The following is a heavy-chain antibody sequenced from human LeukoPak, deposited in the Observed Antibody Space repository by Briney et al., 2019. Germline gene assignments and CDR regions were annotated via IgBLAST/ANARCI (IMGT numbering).Heavy chain of an antibody. CDR2: ISGGGGST. CDR1: GFTFSSYA. CDR3: ARDYGDYKFDY. J-gene: IGHJ4*02. V-gene: IGHV3-23*01. Sequence: GGSLRLSCAASGFTFSSYAMSWVRQAPGKGLEWVSAISGGGGSTYYADSVKGRFTISRDNSKNTLYLQMNSLRAEDTAVYYCARDYGDYKFDYWGQGTLVTVSS. D-gene: IGHD4-17*01.